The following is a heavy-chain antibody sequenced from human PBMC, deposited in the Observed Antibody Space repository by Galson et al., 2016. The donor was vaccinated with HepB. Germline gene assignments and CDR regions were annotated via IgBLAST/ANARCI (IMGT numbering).Heavy chain of an antibody. Sequence: PALVKPTQTLTLTCTFSGFSLTTSGMSLTWIRRPPGKALEWLAFIDWENDRFYNTSLKTRLAVAKDTSRNQVVLTMTNMEPVDTGTYYCARIRASVAVTGSDSYDGRDVWGPGTTVTVTS. CDR3: ARIRASVAVTGSDSYDGRDV. CDR1: GFSLTTSGMS. CDR2: IDWENDR. V-gene: IGHV2-70*01. J-gene: IGHJ6*02. D-gene: IGHD6-19*01.